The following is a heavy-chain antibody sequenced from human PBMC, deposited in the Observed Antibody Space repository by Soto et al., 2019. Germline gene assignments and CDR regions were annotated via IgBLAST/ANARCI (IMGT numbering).Heavy chain of an antibody. CDR2: IRSKANSYAT. V-gene: IGHV3-73*02. J-gene: IGHJ4*02. Sequence: EVQLVESGGGLVQPRGSLKLSCAASGFTFSGSAMHWVRQASGKGLEWVGRIRSKANSYATAYAASVKGRFTISRDDSKNTAYLQMNSLKTEDTAVYYCTRSGTATDQDYWGQGTLVTVSS. CDR3: TRSGTATDQDY. CDR1: GFTFSGSA. D-gene: IGHD4-17*01.